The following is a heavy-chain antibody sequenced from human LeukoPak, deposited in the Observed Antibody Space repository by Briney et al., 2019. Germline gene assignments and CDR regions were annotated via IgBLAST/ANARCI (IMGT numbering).Heavy chain of an antibody. D-gene: IGHD5-24*01. CDR2: IYYSGST. V-gene: IGHV4-39*01. Sequence: SETLSLTCTVSGGSISSSNYYWGWIRQPPGKGLEWIGGIYYSGSTYYNPSLKSRVTISVDTSKNQFSLKLSSVTAANTAVYYCARHSGLHGICDHWPQGTLVTVSS. CDR3: ARHSGLHGICDH. J-gene: IGHJ4*02. CDR1: GGSISSSNYY.